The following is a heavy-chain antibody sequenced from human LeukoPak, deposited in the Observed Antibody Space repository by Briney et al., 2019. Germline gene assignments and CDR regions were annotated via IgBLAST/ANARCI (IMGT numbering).Heavy chain of an antibody. CDR1: GFSFGDNG. J-gene: IGHJ4*02. Sequence: PWGALRLSCAASGFSFGDNGMSWVRQAPGKGLEWVSGINWNGETTGYVDSVKGRFTISRDNAKNSLYLQMNSLRAEDTALYYCATHSYYYGSGSYPHYLDYWGQGTLVTVSS. CDR2: INWNGETT. CDR3: ATHSYYYGSGSYPHYLDY. D-gene: IGHD3-10*01. V-gene: IGHV3-20*04.